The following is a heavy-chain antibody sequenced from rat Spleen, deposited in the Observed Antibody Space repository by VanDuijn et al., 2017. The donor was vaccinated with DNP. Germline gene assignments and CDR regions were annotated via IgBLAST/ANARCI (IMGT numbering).Heavy chain of an antibody. D-gene: IGHD1-12*02. CDR3: ASLNDGSGYWFVH. CDR1: GFTFSDHH. Sequence: EVLLVESGGGLVQPGRSVRLSCTASGFTFSDHHMAWVRQAPTKGLEWVASTSFNGGNTYYRESGKGRFTTSRDNAKKTLYLQMDSLRSEETATYYCASLNDGSGYWFVHWGQGTLVTVSS. J-gene: IGHJ3*01. CDR2: TSFNGGNT. V-gene: IGHV5S11*01.